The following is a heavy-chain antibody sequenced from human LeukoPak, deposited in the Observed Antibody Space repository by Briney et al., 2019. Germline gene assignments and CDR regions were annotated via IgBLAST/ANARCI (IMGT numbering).Heavy chain of an antibody. CDR1: GFTFSSYS. CDR2: ISSSSSTI. V-gene: IGHV3-48*04. D-gene: IGHD1-26*01. J-gene: IGHJ3*02. CDR3: ARDHSSSGADDAFDI. Sequence: GGSLRLSCAASGFTFSSYSMNWVRQAPGKGLEWVSYISSSSSTIYYADSVKGRFTISRDNAKKSLYLKMNSLRAEETAGYYCARDHSSSGADDAFDIWRQRTMVSV.